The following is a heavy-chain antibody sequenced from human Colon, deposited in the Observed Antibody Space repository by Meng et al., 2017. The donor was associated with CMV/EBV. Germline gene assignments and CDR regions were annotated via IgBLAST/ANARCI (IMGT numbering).Heavy chain of an antibody. D-gene: IGHD6-13*01. V-gene: IGHV3-30*04. J-gene: IGHJ6*02. CDR3: ARAKMYSSSWYYYYYGMDV. CDR2: ISYDGSNK. CDR1: GFSDYA. Sequence: GGSLRLSCAASGFSDYAMHWVRQSPGKGLEWVAFISYDGSNKYYADSVTGRFTISRDNSKNTLYLQMNSLRAEDTAVYYCARAKMYSSSWYYYYYGMDVWGQGTTVTVSS.